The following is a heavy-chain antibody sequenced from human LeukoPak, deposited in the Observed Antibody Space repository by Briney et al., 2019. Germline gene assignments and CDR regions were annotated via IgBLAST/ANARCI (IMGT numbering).Heavy chain of an antibody. V-gene: IGHV1-2*06. Sequence: ASVKVSCKASGFTFSAYYMNWVRQAPGQGLEWMGRINSNTGGTNYAQKFQGRVTMTRDTSISTAYMELSRLRSDDTAIYYCARNAREGYGDYSYFDPWGQGTLVSVSS. CDR3: ARNAREGYGDYSYFDP. CDR2: INSNTGGT. CDR1: GFTFSAYY. J-gene: IGHJ5*02. D-gene: IGHD4-17*01.